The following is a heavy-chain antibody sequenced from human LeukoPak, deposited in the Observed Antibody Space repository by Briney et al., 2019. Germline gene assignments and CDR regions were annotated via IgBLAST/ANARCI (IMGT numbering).Heavy chain of an antibody. Sequence: PSETQSLTCTVSGGSISSYYWSWIRQPAGKGLEWIGRIYTSGSTNYNPSLKSRITMSVDTSKNQFSLKLSSVTAADTAVYYCARDCSGGSCFHAFDIWGQGTMVTVSS. J-gene: IGHJ3*02. CDR3: ARDCSGGSCFHAFDI. CDR1: GGSISSYY. CDR2: IYTSGST. V-gene: IGHV4-4*07. D-gene: IGHD2-15*01.